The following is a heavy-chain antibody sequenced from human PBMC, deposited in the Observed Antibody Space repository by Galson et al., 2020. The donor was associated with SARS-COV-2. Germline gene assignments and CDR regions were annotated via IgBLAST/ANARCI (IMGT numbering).Heavy chain of an antibody. D-gene: IGHD3-22*01. CDR3: AQRRSGWGDNSGQDAFDI. Sequence: KMSGPTLVKPTHTLTLTCTFSGSLLSTRGVGVGWFRQPPGKTLEWLALIYWEDEKHYTPSLESRVTIARDTPQTQVVPTMTRMDPAGTATYYGAQRRSGWGDNSGQDAFDIRGKGAMVTGSS. V-gene: IGHV2-5*02. CDR2: IYWEDEK. J-gene: IGHJ3*02. CDR1: GSLLSTRGVG.